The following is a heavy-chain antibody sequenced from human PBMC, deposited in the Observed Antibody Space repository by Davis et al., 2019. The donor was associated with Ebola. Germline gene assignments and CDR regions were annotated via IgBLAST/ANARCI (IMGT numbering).Heavy chain of an antibody. V-gene: IGHV3-7*04. CDR1: GFTFSSYW. D-gene: IGHD2-15*01. J-gene: IGHJ4*02. Sequence: GGSLRLSCAASGFTFSSYWMTWVRQAPGKGLEWVANIKQDGSEKYYVDSVKGRFSISRDNARNSLYLQMNSLRDEDTAVYYCARGRYCDYWGQGTLVTVSS. CDR2: IKQDGSEK. CDR3: ARGRYCDY.